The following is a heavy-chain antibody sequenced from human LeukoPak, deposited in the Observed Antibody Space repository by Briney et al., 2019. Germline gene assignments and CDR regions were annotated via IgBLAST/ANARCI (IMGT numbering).Heavy chain of an antibody. J-gene: IGHJ4*02. D-gene: IGHD3-10*01. CDR2: IYTSGST. V-gene: IGHV4-4*07. Sequence: SETLSLTCTVSGGSISSYYWSWIRQPAGKGLEWIGRIYTSGSTNYNPFLKSRVTMSVDTSKNQFSLKLSSVTAADTAVYYCARDRPAAYYYGSGSYILGLDYWGQGTLVTVSS. CDR3: ARDRPAAYYYGSGSYILGLDY. CDR1: GGSISSYY.